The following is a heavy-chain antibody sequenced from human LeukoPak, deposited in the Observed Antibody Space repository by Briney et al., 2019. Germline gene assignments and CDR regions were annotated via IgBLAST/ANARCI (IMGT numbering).Heavy chain of an antibody. V-gene: IGHV3-30*18. D-gene: IGHD5-18*01. CDR2: ISYDGSNK. J-gene: IGHJ4*02. Sequence: GSLRLSCAASGFTFSSYGMHWVRQAPGKGLEWVAVISYDGSNKYYADSVKGRFTISRDNSKNTLYLQMNSLRAEDTAVYYCAKDGAVDTAKLDYWGQGTLVTVSS. CDR1: GFTFSSYG. CDR3: AKDGAVDTAKLDY.